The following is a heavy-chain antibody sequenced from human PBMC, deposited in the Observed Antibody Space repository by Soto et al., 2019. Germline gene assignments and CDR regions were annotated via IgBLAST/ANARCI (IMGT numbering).Heavy chain of an antibody. CDR3: ARETGATGIL. V-gene: IGHV3-66*01. CDR2: LYSDGST. D-gene: IGHD1-7*01. Sequence: GGSLRLSCAASGFTFSSYAMSWVRQAPGKGLEWVSVLYSDGSTYYADSVKGRFTVSRDNSKNMLYLQMNRLRAEDTALYYCARETGATGILWGQGTLVTVSS. J-gene: IGHJ4*02. CDR1: GFTFSSYA.